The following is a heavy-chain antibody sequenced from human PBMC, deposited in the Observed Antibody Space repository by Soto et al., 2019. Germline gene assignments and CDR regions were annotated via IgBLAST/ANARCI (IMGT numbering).Heavy chain of an antibody. V-gene: IGHV3-73*01. J-gene: IGHJ4*02. CDR1: GFTFSDSS. CDR3: TRLGYCSGGSCPTDF. D-gene: IGHD2-15*01. CDR2: IRSKPNSYAT. Sequence: EVQLVESGGGLVQPGGSLKLSWAASGFTFSDSSIHWVRQASGKGLEWVGRIRSKPNSYATASAASVKGRFTISRDDSKDTAYLQMNRLKSEDTAVYYCTRLGYCSGGSCPTDFGGQGTLVTVSS.